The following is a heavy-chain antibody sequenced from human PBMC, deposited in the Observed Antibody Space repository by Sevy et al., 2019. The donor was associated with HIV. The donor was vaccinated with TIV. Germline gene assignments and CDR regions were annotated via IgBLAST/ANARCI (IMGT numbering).Heavy chain of an antibody. CDR1: GFTFSTYW. V-gene: IGHV3-7*01. J-gene: IGHJ6*02. Sequence: GGSLRLSCAASGFTFSTYWMSWVRRAPGKGLEWVANIRQDGSEKYYVDSVKGRFTISKDNAKNSLYLQMNSLRAEDTAVYYCARDVTTAIFGVLRDYGMDVWGQGTTVTVSS. CDR2: IRQDGSEK. CDR3: ARDVTTAIFGVLRDYGMDV. D-gene: IGHD3-3*01.